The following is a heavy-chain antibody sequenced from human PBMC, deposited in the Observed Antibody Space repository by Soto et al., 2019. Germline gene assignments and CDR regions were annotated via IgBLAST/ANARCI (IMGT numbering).Heavy chain of an antibody. J-gene: IGHJ6*03. V-gene: IGHV3-48*01. D-gene: IGHD4-17*01. Sequence: EVQLVESGGGLVQPGGSLRLSCAASGFTFSSYSMNWVRQAPGKGLEWVSYISSSSSTIYYADSVKGRFTISRDNAKNSLYLQMNSLRAEDTAVYYCARDDYGDHIDYYYYYMDVWGKGTTVTVSS. CDR3: ARDDYGDHIDYYYYYMDV. CDR1: GFTFSSYS. CDR2: ISSSSSTI.